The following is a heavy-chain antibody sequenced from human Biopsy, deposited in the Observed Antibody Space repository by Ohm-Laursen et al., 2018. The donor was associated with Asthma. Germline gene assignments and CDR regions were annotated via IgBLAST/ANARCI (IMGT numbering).Heavy chain of an antibody. Sequence: ASVKVSCNASGGTFSSYAISWVRQAPGQGLEWMGGIIPIFGTTNYAQKFQGRVTITADESTSTAYMELSSLRSEDTAVYYCARDPHNSYLASLRTKFNYYYYGMDVWGQGTTVTVSS. J-gene: IGHJ6*02. D-gene: IGHD1-7*01. CDR1: GGTFSSYA. CDR3: ARDPHNSYLASLRTKFNYYYYGMDV. V-gene: IGHV1-69*13. CDR2: IIPIFGTT.